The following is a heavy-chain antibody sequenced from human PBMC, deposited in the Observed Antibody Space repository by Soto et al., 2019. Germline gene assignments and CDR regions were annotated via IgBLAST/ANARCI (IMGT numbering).Heavy chain of an antibody. J-gene: IGHJ6*02. CDR3: AAYSSSYGMDV. CDR1: GFTFSSYE. Sequence: GGSLRLSCAASGFTFSSYEMNWVRQAPGKGLEWVSYISSSGSTIYYADSVKGRFTISRDNAKSSLYLQMNSLRAEDTAVYYCAAYSSSYGMDVWGRGTTGTVSS. CDR2: ISSSGSTI. D-gene: IGHD6-6*01. V-gene: IGHV3-48*03.